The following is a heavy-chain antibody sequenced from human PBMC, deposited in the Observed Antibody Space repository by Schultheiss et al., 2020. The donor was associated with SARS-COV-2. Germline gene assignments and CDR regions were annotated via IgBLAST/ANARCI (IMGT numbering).Heavy chain of an antibody. Sequence: GESLKISCAASGFTFSSYAMSWVRQAPGKGLEWVSAISGSGGSTYYADSVKGRFTISRDNARNTLYLQMNSLRAEDTAVYYCAKGGVGATPFDIWGQGTMVTVSS. J-gene: IGHJ3*02. CDR3: AKGGVGATPFDI. CDR1: GFTFSSYA. V-gene: IGHV3-23*01. D-gene: IGHD1-26*01. CDR2: ISGSGGST.